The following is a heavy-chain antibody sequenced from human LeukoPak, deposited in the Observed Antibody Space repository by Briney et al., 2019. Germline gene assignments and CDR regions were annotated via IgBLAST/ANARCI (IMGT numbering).Heavy chain of an antibody. CDR3: ARGGRWCSSTSCYAYWFDP. V-gene: IGHV4-31*03. J-gene: IGHJ5*02. Sequence: SETLSLTCTVSGGSISSGGYYWSWIRQHPGKGLEWIGYTYYSGSTYYNPSLKSRVTISVDTSKNQFSLKLSSVTAADTAVYYCARGGRWCSSTSCYAYWFDPWGQGTLVTVSS. CDR2: TYYSGST. CDR1: GGSISSGGYY. D-gene: IGHD2-2*01.